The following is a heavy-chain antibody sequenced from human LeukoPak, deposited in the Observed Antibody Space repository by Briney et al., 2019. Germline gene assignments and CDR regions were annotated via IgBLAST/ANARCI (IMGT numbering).Heavy chain of an antibody. J-gene: IGHJ3*02. CDR2: IYPGDSDT. CDR1: GYSFTSYW. CDR3: ARITMVRGVITGAFDI. V-gene: IGHV5-51*01. Sequence: WESLEISCKGSGYSFTSYWIGWVRQMPGKGLEWMGIIYPGDSDTRYSPSFLGQVTISADKSISTAYLQWSSLKASDTAMYYCARITMVRGVITGAFDIWGPGKIGSVSS. D-gene: IGHD3-10*01.